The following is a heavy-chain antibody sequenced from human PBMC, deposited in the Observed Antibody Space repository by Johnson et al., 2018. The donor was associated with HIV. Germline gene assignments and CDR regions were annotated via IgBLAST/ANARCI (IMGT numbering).Heavy chain of an antibody. CDR1: GFSFSSYT. Sequence: QVQLVESGGGLVKPGGSLRLSCAASGFSFSSYTMHWVRQAPGKGLEWVAIISYDGSNTYYADSVKGRFTISRDNSKNPLYLQMNSLRAEDTAVYYCAKDEGITMIVVVPDAFDIWGQGTMVTVSS. V-gene: IGHV3-30-3*01. CDR2: ISYDGSNT. J-gene: IGHJ3*02. CDR3: AKDEGITMIVVVPDAFDI. D-gene: IGHD3-22*01.